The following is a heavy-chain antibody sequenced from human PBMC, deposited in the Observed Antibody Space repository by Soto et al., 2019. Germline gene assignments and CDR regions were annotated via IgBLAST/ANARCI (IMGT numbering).Heavy chain of an antibody. D-gene: IGHD3-16*01. Sequence: GGSLRLSCAASGFTFSGYGMHWVRQAPGKGLECVASISYDGSNKNNADSVQGRFTISRDNSNNTVYLQMNSLRPEDTAMYYCARDRFGQAEGFLQNWGQGTLVTVSS. J-gene: IGHJ4*02. CDR1: GFTFSGYG. V-gene: IGHV3-30-3*01. CDR2: ISYDGSNK. CDR3: ARDRFGQAEGFLQN.